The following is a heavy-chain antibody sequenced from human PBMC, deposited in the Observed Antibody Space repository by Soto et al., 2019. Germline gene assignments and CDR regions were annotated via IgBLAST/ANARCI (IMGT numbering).Heavy chain of an antibody. CDR2: ISAYNGNT. V-gene: IGHV1-18*01. D-gene: IGHD6-6*01. Sequence: ASVKVSCKASGYTFTSYGISWVRQAPGQGLEWMGWISAYNGNTNYAQKLQGRVTMTTNTSTSTAYMELRSLRSDDTAVYHCARDKQLAGEFDYWGQGTLVTVSS. J-gene: IGHJ4*02. CDR1: GYTFTSYG. CDR3: ARDKQLAGEFDY.